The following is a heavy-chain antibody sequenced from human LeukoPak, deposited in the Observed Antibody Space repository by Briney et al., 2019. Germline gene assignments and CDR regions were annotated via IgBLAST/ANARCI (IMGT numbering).Heavy chain of an antibody. D-gene: IGHD3-22*01. CDR1: GYSFASYG. J-gene: IGHJ3*02. Sequence: GASVRVSCKASGYSFASYGISWVRQAPGQGLEWMGWISAYNGNTNYVETLQGRVIMTTDTSTSTAYMELRSLRSYDTAVYHCARGPDISGYFYAFDIWGQGTMVTVSS. V-gene: IGHV1-18*01. CDR2: ISAYNGNT. CDR3: ARGPDISGYFYAFDI.